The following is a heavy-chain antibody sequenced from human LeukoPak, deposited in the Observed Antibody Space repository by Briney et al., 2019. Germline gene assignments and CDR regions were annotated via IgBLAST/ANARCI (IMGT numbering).Heavy chain of an antibody. Sequence: GGSLRLSCVVSGFTFSSYAMSWVRQAPGKGLEWVSYISSSGTTTYYADSVRGRFTISRDNAKNSLYLQMNSLRAEDTAIYYCARERGSYYDDAFDIWGQGTMVTVSS. CDR1: GFTFSSYA. CDR2: ISSSGTTT. V-gene: IGHV3-48*03. D-gene: IGHD1-26*01. CDR3: ARERGSYYDDAFDI. J-gene: IGHJ3*02.